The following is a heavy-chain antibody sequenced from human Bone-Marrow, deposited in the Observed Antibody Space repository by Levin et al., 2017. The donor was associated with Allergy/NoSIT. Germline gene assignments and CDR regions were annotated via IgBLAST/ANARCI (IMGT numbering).Heavy chain of an antibody. CDR3: ARGGSYGLPFDY. CDR2: IKQDGSEK. J-gene: IGHJ4*02. CDR1: GFSFSVYW. D-gene: IGHD5-18*01. V-gene: IGHV3-7*01. Sequence: GVSLRLSCAASGFSFSVYWMSWVRQAPGKGLEWVANIKQDGSEKYYADSVKGRFTSSRDNAKNSLYLQMNSLRAEDTAVYYCARGGSYGLPFDYWGQGTLVTVSS.